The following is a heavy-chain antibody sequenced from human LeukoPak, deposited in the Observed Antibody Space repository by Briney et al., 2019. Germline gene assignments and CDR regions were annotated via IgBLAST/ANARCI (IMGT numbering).Heavy chain of an antibody. V-gene: IGHV3-30*02. CDR2: IRYDGTDE. Sequence: PGGSLRLSCSASGFTFSTYGMHWVRQAPGKGLEWLAFIRYDGTDESYGASVRGRLTISRDNSKNTLYLQINSLRVEDTAVYYCTKFSLRGTYSFDHWGQGTLVTVSS. D-gene: IGHD3-16*02. J-gene: IGHJ4*02. CDR1: GFTFSTYG. CDR3: TKFSLRGTYSFDH.